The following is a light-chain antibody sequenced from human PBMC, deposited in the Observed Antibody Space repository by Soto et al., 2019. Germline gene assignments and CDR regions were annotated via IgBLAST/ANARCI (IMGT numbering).Light chain of an antibody. J-gene: IGLJ2*01. CDR1: SSDVGGSHF. CDR3: RSYTTSSTLVV. Sequence: QSVLTQPASVSGSPGPSSTISCTGTSSDVGGSHFVSWYQQHPGKAPKLIIYDVTDRPSGVSDRFSGSISGNTASLTISGLQAEDEADYYCRSYTTSSTLVVFGGGTKLTVL. V-gene: IGLV2-14*01. CDR2: DVT.